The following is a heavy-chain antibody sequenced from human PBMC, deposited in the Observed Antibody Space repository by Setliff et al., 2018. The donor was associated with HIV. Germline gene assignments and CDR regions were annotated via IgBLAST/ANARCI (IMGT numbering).Heavy chain of an antibody. D-gene: IGHD5-12*01. CDR3: ARRLVATIFTSYFDL. Sequence: SETLSLTCAVYGGSFSGYYWSWIRQPPGKGLEWIGEINHSGSTYYNPSLKSRVTISVDTSKNQFSLKLSSVTAADTAVYYCARRLVATIFTSYFDLWGRGTLVTVSS. CDR1: GGSFSGYY. V-gene: IGHV4-34*09. CDR2: INHSGST. J-gene: IGHJ2*01.